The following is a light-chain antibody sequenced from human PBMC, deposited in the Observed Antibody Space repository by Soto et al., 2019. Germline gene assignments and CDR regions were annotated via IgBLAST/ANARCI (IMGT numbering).Light chain of an antibody. CDR2: GTS. Sequence: EIVLTQSPGTLSVSPGGRATLSCRASQTISSNNLAWYQQKPGQAPSLLIYGTSSRATGIPDRFSGNGSGTDFTLTISRLEPEDSAIYYCQQYGSWTFGQGTKVEI. CDR3: QQYGSWT. J-gene: IGKJ1*01. V-gene: IGKV3-20*01. CDR1: QTISSNN.